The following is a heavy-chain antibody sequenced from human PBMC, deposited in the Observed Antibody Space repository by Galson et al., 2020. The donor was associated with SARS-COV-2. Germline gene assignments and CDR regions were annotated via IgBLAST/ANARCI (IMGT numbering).Heavy chain of an antibody. Sequence: ETSETLSLTCTVSGGSISSNYWTWIRQPPGKGLEWIGYVYYSGRSGSTNYNPSLESRVTISVDTSQNQFSLKLTSVTAADTAVYYCVRYRRGSGWYYVDYWGQGTLVTVSS. CDR1: GGSISSNY. CDR2: VYYSGRSGST. D-gene: IGHD6-19*01. V-gene: IGHV4-59*01. J-gene: IGHJ4*02. CDR3: VRYRRGSGWYYVDY.